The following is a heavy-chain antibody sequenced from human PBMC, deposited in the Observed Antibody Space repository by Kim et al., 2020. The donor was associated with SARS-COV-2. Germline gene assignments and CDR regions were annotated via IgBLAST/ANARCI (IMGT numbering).Heavy chain of an antibody. CDR2: ISGSGGSP. D-gene: IGHD5-12*01. CDR3: AKDETSSGYDYVADY. CDR1: GFTFSSYA. Sequence: GGSLRLSCAASGFTFSSYAMSWVRQAPGKGLEWVSAISGSGGSPYYADSVKGRFTISRDNSKNTLYLQMNSLRAEDTAVYYCAKDETSSGYDYVADYWVQGTLVTVSS. V-gene: IGHV3-23*01. J-gene: IGHJ4*02.